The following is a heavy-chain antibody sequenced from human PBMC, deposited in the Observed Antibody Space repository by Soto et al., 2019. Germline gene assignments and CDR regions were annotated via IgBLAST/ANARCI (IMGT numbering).Heavy chain of an antibody. CDR2: IIPIFGTA. CDR1: GGTFSSYA. V-gene: IGHV1-69*01. CDR3: ARERLVVRARYYYYGMDV. D-gene: IGHD2-8*02. Sequence: QVQLVQSGAEVKKPGSSVKVSCKASGGTFSSYAISWVRQAPGQGLEWMGGIIPIFGTANYAQKFQGRVTITEDESTSTAYMELSSLRAEDTAVYYCARERLVVRARYYYYGMDVWGQGTTVTVSS. J-gene: IGHJ6*02.